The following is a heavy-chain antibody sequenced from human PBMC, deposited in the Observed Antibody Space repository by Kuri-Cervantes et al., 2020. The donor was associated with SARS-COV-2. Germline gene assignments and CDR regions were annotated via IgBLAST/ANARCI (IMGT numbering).Heavy chain of an antibody. CDR1: GFTFSRSA. D-gene: IGHD4-17*01. Sequence: GGSLRLSCAASGFTFSRSAMHWVRQAPGKGLEWVAVISYDGSNKYYADSVQGRFTISRDNSKNTLYLQMNSLRAEDTAVYYCAKGGMTTVTALDWYFDLWGRGTLV. CDR3: AKGGMTTVTALDWYFDL. CDR2: ISYDGSNK. V-gene: IGHV3-30-3*01. J-gene: IGHJ2*01.